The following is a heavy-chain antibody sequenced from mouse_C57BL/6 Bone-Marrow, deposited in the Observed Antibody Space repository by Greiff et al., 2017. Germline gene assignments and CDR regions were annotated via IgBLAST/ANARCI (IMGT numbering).Heavy chain of an antibody. CDR2: INPNNGGT. CDR1: GYTFTDYY. V-gene: IGHV1-26*01. CDR3: ASITTVVAGFDY. Sequence: VQLQQSGPELVKPGASVKISCKASGYTFTDYYMNWVKQSHGKSLEWIGDINPNNGGTSYNQKFKGKATLTVDKSSSTAYMELRSLTSEDSAVYYCASITTVVAGFDYWGQGTTLTVSS. D-gene: IGHD1-1*01. J-gene: IGHJ2*01.